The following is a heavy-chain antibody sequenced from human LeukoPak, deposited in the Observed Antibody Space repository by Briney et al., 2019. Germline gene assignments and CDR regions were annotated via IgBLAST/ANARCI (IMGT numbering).Heavy chain of an antibody. J-gene: IGHJ6*02. CDR2: IYPGDSDT. CDR3: ARTLNYYDSSGRNYYYYYGMDV. CDR1: GYSFTSYW. V-gene: IGHV5-51*01. D-gene: IGHD3-22*01. Sequence: GESLQISCKGSGYSFTSYWIGWVRQMPGKGLEWMGDIYPGDSDTRYSPSFQGQVTISADKSISTAYLQWSSLKASDTAMYYCARTLNYYDSSGRNYYYYYGMDVWGQGTTVTVSS.